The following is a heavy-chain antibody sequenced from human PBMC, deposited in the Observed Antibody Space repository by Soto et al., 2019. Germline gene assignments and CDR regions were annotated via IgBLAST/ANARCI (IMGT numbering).Heavy chain of an antibody. V-gene: IGHV4-34*01. D-gene: IGHD2-21*01. CDR2: INHLGSI. CDR3: ARGGISHWAYFYYMDV. J-gene: IGHJ6*03. CDR1: GGTLSDYF. Sequence: SETLSLTCVVSGGTLSDYFWSWIRQPPGMALEWIGEINHLGSINYNPSLKSRVTMSVDTSKNQFSLTLNSVTAADTATYYCARGGISHWAYFYYMDVWDRGTTVTVSS.